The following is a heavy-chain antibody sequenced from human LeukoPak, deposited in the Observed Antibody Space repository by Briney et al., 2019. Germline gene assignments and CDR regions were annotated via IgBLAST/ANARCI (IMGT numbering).Heavy chain of an antibody. J-gene: IGHJ3*02. CDR3: ARGGSGGRAFDI. V-gene: IGHV3-74*03. CDR2: ISGAGSST. D-gene: IGHD3-10*01. Sequence: GGSLRLSCAASGFTFSNYWMHWGRQVPGKGLVWVSRISGAGSSTTYADSVKGRFTMSRDNAKNTVYLQMNSLRAEDTAVYYCARGGSGGRAFDIWGQGTMVTVSS. CDR1: GFTFSNYW.